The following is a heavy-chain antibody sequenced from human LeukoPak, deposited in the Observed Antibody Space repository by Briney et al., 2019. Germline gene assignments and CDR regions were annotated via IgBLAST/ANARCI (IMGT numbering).Heavy chain of an antibody. CDR1: GFTSTSYA. CDR2: ISGSGGDT. J-gene: IGHJ4*02. CDR3: AKSLIGSSYGWAPFAY. Sequence: PGGSLRLSCAASGFTSTSYAMSWVRQAPGKGLEWVSAISGSGGDTYYADSVKGRFTISRDNSKNTLYLQMNSLRAEDTAVYYCAKSLIGSSYGWAPFAYWGQGTLVTVSS. V-gene: IGHV3-23*01. D-gene: IGHD5-12*01.